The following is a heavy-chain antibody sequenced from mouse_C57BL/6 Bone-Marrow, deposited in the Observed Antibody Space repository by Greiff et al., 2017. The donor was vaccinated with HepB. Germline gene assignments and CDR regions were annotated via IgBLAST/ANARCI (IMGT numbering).Heavy chain of an antibody. CDR1: GYTFTSYG. D-gene: IGHD1-1*01. J-gene: IGHJ2*01. V-gene: IGHV1-81*01. CDR3: ARVVATDFDY. Sequence: VKLQESGAELARPGASVKLSCKASGYTFTSYGISWVKQRTGQGLEWIGEIYPRSGNTYYNEKFKGKATLTADKSSSTAYMELRSLTSEDSAVYFCARVVATDFDYWGQGTTLTVSS. CDR2: IYPRSGNT.